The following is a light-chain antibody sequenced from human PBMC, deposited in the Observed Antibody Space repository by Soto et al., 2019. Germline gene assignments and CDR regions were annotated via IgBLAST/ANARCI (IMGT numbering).Light chain of an antibody. CDR3: SSYTTTSALDV. CDR1: SNDVGDYDY. J-gene: IGLJ1*01. CDR2: DVT. V-gene: IGLV2-14*01. Sequence: QSALTQPASVSGSPGQSITISCTGTSNDVGDYDYVSWYQQYPGKAPKLIIYDVTDRPPGVSDRFSGSKSDNTASLTISGLQADDEADYYCSSYTTTSALDVFGSGTKLTVL.